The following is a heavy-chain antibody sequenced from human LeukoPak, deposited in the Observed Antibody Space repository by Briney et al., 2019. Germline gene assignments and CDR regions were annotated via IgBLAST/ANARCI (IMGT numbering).Heavy chain of an antibody. CDR2: IKRDGSEK. Sequence: GGSLRLSCGVPGFTFRSYWMSWVRQAPGKGREGVANIKRDGSEKYNVDSVKGRFTISRDNAKTSLSLQMNSLRAEDTAVYYCARVGCLRPLGYCSSFTSIDYWGRGTLVTVSS. CDR1: GFTFRSYW. D-gene: IGHD2-2*01. J-gene: IGHJ4*02. V-gene: IGHV3-7*01. CDR3: ARVGCLRPLGYCSSFTSIDY.